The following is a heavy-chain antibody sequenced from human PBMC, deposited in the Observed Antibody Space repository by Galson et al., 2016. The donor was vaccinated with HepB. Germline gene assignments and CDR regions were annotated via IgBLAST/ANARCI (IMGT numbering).Heavy chain of an antibody. D-gene: IGHD3-10*01. CDR2: IAYDGTND. V-gene: IGHV3-30*18. J-gene: IGHJ6*02. CDR1: GLTFSSYG. CDR3: AKPRYYYGSGNYGMDG. Sequence: SLRLSCAASGLTFSSYGMHWVRQAPGKGLEWVAVIAYDGTNDHYADSVRGRFTISRDNSQNTLYLQMTSLRREDTAVYYCAKPRYYYGSGNYGMDGWGQGTTVTVSS.